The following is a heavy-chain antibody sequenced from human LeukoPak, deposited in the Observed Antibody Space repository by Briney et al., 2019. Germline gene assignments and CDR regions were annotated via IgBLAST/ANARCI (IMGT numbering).Heavy chain of an antibody. V-gene: IGHV1-18*01. D-gene: IGHD5-12*01. Sequence: GASVKVSCKASGYTFTSYGISWGRQAPGQGLEWTGWISAYNGNTNYAQKLQGRVTMTTDTSTSTAYMELRSLRSDDTAVYYCARDPLEYSGYDLPGYYYYYMDVWGKGTTVTVSS. J-gene: IGHJ6*03. CDR2: ISAYNGNT. CDR3: ARDPLEYSGYDLPGYYYYYMDV. CDR1: GYTFTSYG.